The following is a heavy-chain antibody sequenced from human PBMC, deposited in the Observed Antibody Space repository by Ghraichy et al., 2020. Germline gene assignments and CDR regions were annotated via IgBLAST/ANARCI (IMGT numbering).Heavy chain of an antibody. CDR1: GFTFSSYD. CDR3: ARGRYDFWSCYFKRRYYYYMDV. Sequence: GGSLRLSCAASGFTFSSYDMHWVRQATGKGLEWVSAIGTAGDPYYPGSVKGRFTISRENAKNSLYLQMNSLRAGDTAVYYCARGRYDFWSCYFKRRYYYYMDVWGKGTTVTVSS. CDR2: IGTAGDP. J-gene: IGHJ6*03. D-gene: IGHD3-3*01. V-gene: IGHV3-13*05.